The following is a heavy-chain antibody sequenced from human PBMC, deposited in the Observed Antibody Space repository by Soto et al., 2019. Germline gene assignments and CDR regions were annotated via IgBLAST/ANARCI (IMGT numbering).Heavy chain of an antibody. CDR1: DGSIGSYY. J-gene: IGHJ4*02. V-gene: IGHV4-59*08. CDR2: IYYSGST. Sequence: LETMSLTCRVSDGSIGSYYWSWIRKPPGKGLEWIGYIYYSGSTNYNPSLKSRVTISVDTSKNQFSLKLSSVTAADTAVYYCASSTYGSGSYYFLDYWGQGTLVTVSS. D-gene: IGHD3-10*01. CDR3: ASSTYGSGSYYFLDY.